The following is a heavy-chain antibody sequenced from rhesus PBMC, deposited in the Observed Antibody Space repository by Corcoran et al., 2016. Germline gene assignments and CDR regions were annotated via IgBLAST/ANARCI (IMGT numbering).Heavy chain of an antibody. CDR1: GGSISSNY. V-gene: IGHV4-160*01. CDR3: ASTYSSGWYDAFDF. J-gene: IGHJ3*01. CDR2: IRSGGST. D-gene: IGHD6-31*01. Sequence: QVQLQQWGEGLVKPSETLSLTCAVYGGSISSNYWSWIRQPPGKGLEWIGRIRSGGSTNYNPPLKSRVTISIDTSKNQFSLKLSSVTAADTDVYYCASTYSSGWYDAFDFWGQGLRVTVSS.